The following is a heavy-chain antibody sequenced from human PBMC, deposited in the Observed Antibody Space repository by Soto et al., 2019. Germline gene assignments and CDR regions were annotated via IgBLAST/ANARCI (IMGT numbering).Heavy chain of an antibody. J-gene: IGHJ4*02. CDR3: ARIRDDIVTGTYFDY. Sequence: EASVEVTWKACGYGLARCTRSWVRQAPGQGLEWMGGIIPIFGTANYAQKFPGRVTITADESTSTAYMELSSLRSEDTAVYYCARIRDDIVTGTYFDYWGQGTLVTVSS. D-gene: IGHD3-9*01. CDR2: IIPIFGTA. CDR1: GYGLARCT. V-gene: IGHV1-69*13.